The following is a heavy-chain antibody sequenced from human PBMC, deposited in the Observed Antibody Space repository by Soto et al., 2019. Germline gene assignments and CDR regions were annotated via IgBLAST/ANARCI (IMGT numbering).Heavy chain of an antibody. CDR3: AREDPVAVSFDI. V-gene: IGHV4-59*01. CDR2: IYYSGST. J-gene: IGHJ3*02. Sequence: SETLSLTCTVSGGSISRYYWSWIRQPPGKGLEWIGSIYYSGSTNYNPSLKSRVTISVDTSKNQFSLKLSSVTAADTAVYYCAREDPVAVSFDIWGQGTMVTVSS. CDR1: GGSISRYY. D-gene: IGHD6-19*01.